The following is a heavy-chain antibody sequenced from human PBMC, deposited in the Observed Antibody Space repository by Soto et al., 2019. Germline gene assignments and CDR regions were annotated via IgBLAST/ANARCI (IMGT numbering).Heavy chain of an antibody. CDR1: GGSISSGGYS. J-gene: IGHJ5*02. Sequence: QLQLQESGSGLVKPSQTLSLTCAVSGGSISSGGYSWSWIRQPPGKGLEWIGYIYHTGSTYYNPSLKSRVTISVDRSKNQFSLKLSSVSAADTAVYYCARVTMVRGVIALNWFDPWGQGTLVTVSS. D-gene: IGHD3-10*01. CDR2: IYHTGST. V-gene: IGHV4-30-2*01. CDR3: ARVTMVRGVIALNWFDP.